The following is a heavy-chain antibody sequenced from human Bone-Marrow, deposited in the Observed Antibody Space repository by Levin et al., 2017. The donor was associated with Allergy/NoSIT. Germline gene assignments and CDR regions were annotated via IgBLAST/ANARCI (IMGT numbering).Heavy chain of an antibody. Sequence: GGSLRLSCAASGFSLSNWWMHWVRQTPGKGLVWVSRIYKDWTRTNYADSVKGRFTISRDNAKTTLYPQMNSLRVEDTAVYYCARDGDRGFNFDYWGQGTLVTVAS. CDR2: IYKDWTRT. J-gene: IGHJ4*02. V-gene: IGHV3-74*01. D-gene: IGHD3-10*01. CDR1: GFSLSNWW. CDR3: ARDGDRGFNFDY.